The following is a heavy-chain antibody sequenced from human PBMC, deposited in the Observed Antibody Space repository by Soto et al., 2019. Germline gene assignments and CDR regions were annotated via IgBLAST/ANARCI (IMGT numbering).Heavy chain of an antibody. CDR2: ISYDGSNK. Sequence: GWSLRLSCASSVFTFISYAMHWVRQAPGKGLEWVAVISYDGSNKYYADSVKGRFTISRDNSKNTLYLQMNSLRAEDTAVYYCAREGLFGVVTHYYYYGMDVWGQGTTVTVSS. V-gene: IGHV3-30-3*01. J-gene: IGHJ6*02. D-gene: IGHD3-3*01. CDR1: VFTFISYA. CDR3: AREGLFGVVTHYYYYGMDV.